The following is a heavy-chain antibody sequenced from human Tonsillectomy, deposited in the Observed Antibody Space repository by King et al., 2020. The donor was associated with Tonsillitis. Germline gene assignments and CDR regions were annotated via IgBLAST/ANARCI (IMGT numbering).Heavy chain of an antibody. CDR2: IYPGDSNT. CDR3: ARTYIYYDSSGFYDY. Sequence: AQLVQSGAEVKKPGESLKISCKGSGYSFTTYWIGWVRQMPGKGLEWMGIIYPGDSNTRYSPSFQGQVTISADKSISTAYLQWSSLKASDTAMYYCARTYIYYDSSGFYDYWGQGTLVTVSS. J-gene: IGHJ4*02. V-gene: IGHV5-51*01. CDR1: GYSFTTYW. D-gene: IGHD3-22*01.